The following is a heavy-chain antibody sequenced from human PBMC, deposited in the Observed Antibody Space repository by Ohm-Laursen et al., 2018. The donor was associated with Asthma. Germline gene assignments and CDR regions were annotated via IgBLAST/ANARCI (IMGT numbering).Heavy chain of an antibody. D-gene: IGHD7-27*01. CDR1: GFTFSSYA. CDR3: AAWGSENF. J-gene: IGHJ4*02. CDR2: ISYDGSNK. V-gene: IGHV3-30-3*01. Sequence: SLRLSCAASGFTFSSYAMHWVRQAPGKGLEWVTVISYDGSNKYYADSVKGRFTISRDNAKDSLSLQMNSLRVEDTAVYYCAAWGSENFWGQGTLVTVS.